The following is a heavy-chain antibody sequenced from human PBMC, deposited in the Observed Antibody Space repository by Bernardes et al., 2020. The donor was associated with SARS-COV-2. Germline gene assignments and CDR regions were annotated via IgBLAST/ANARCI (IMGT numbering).Heavy chain of an antibody. CDR3: ARSWNYRDYYYGMDV. Sequence: SETLSLTCAVSGGSISSNNWWRLVRQPPRKGLEWIGEIYHSGSTNYNPSLKSRVTISVDKSKNQFSLKLSSVTAADTAVYYCARSWNYRDYYYGMDVWGQGTPVTVSS. V-gene: IGHV4-4*02. CDR1: GGSISSNNW. CDR2: IYHSGST. D-gene: IGHD1-7*01. J-gene: IGHJ6*02.